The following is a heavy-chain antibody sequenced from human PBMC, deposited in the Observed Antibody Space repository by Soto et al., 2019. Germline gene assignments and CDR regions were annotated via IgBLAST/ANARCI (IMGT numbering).Heavy chain of an antibody. CDR1: GFTFSSYA. J-gene: IGHJ3*02. CDR3: ANSLWFGPENI. V-gene: IGHV3-30-3*01. Sequence: GGSLRLSCAASGFTFSSYAMHWVRQAPGKGLEWVAVISYDGSNKYYADSVKGRFTISRDNSKNTLYLQMNSLRAEDTAVYYCANSLWFGPENIWGQGTMVTVTS. D-gene: IGHD3-10*01. CDR2: ISYDGSNK.